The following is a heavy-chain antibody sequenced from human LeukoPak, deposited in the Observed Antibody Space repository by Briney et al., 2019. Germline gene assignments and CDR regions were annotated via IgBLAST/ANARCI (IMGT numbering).Heavy chain of an antibody. V-gene: IGHV3-53*01. J-gene: IGHJ2*01. CDR1: GFTVSSNY. CDR3: ARDLPHTTYSSSWHRYFDL. CDR2: IYSGGST. D-gene: IGHD6-13*01. Sequence: GGSLRLSCAASGFTVSSNYMSWVRQAPGKGLEWVSVIYSGGSTYYADSVKGRFTISRDNSKNTLYLQMNSLRAEDTAVYYCARDLPHTTYSSSWHRYFDLWGRGTLVTVSS.